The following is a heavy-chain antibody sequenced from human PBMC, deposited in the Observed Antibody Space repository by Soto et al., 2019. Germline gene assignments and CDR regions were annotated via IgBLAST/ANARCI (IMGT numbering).Heavy chain of an antibody. Sequence: GGSLRLSCAASGFTFSSYSMNWVRQTPGKGLEWVSYINSGGDNIYYADSVKGRFTISRDNAKNSLYLQMDSLRDEDTAVYYCARDPRFCISSGCVKNYFDSWGLGTLVTVSS. CDR2: INSGGDNI. CDR1: GFTFSSYS. V-gene: IGHV3-48*02. J-gene: IGHJ4*02. CDR3: ARDPRFCISSGCVKNYFDS. D-gene: IGHD2-2*01.